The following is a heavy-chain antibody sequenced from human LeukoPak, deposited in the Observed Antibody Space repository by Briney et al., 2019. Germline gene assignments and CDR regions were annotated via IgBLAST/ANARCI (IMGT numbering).Heavy chain of an antibody. CDR3: AKGVVPAAIEGGLYFDY. Sequence: GGSLRLSCAASGFTFDDYAMHWVRQAPGKGLEWVSGISWNSGSISHADSVKGRFTISRDNAKNSLYLQMNSLRAEDMALYYCAKGVVPAAIEGGLYFDYWGQGTLVTVSS. D-gene: IGHD2-2*02. J-gene: IGHJ4*02. CDR2: ISWNSGSI. CDR1: GFTFDDYA. V-gene: IGHV3-9*03.